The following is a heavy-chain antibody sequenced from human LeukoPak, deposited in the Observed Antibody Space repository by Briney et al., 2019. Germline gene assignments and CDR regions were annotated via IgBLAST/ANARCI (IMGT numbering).Heavy chain of an antibody. CDR2: IYDTGST. CDR3: ARDLRGITVAGPKNYYYMGV. Sequence: SETLSLTCTVSGGSISSYYWSWIRQPPGKGLEWIGYIYDTGSTNYNPSLKSRVTISVDTSKNQFSLKLSSVTAADTAVYYCARDLRGITVAGPKNYYYMGVWGKGTTVTVSS. CDR1: GGSISSYY. V-gene: IGHV4-59*01. D-gene: IGHD6-19*01. J-gene: IGHJ6*03.